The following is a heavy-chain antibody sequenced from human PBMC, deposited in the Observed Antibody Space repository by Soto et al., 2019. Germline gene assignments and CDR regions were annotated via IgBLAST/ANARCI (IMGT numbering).Heavy chain of an antibody. CDR2: IYYSGST. V-gene: IGHV4-59*01. J-gene: IGHJ5*02. CDR3: ARYGDYDVGVWWFDP. Sequence: PSETLSLTCTDSGGSISSYYWSWIRQPPGKGLEWIGYIYYSGSTNYNPSLKSRVTISVDTSKNQFSLKLSSVTAADTAVYYCARYGDYDVGVWWFDPWGQGTLVTVSS. CDR1: GGSISSYY. D-gene: IGHD4-17*01.